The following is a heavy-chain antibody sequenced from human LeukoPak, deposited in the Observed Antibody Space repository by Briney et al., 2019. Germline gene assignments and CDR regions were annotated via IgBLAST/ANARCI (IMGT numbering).Heavy chain of an antibody. J-gene: IGHJ3*02. CDR1: GGSISSYY. CDR3: ARGGGSSWYTAAFDI. V-gene: IGHV4-59*01. CDR2: ISYSGTT. D-gene: IGHD6-13*01. Sequence: PSETLSLTCTVSGGSISSYYWSWIRQPPGKGLEWIGYISYSGTTNYNPSLKSRVTISVDTSKNQFSLNLSSVTAADTAVYYCARGGGSSWYTAAFDIWGQGTMVTVSS.